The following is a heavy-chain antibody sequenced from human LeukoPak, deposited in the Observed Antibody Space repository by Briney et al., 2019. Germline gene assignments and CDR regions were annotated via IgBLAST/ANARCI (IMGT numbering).Heavy chain of an antibody. CDR2: IYHSGST. CDR1: GYSISSGYY. D-gene: IGHD3/OR15-3a*01. Sequence: PSETLSLTCTVSGYSISSGYYWGWIRQPPGKGLEWIGSIYHSGSTYYNPSLKSRVTISVDTSKNQFSLKLSSVTAADTAVYYCARSVDGSSFDYWGQGTLVTVSS. CDR3: ARSVDGSSFDY. J-gene: IGHJ4*02. V-gene: IGHV4-38-2*02.